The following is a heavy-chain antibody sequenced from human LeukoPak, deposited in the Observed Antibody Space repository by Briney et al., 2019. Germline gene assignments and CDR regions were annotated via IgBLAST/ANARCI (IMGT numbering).Heavy chain of an antibody. CDR1: GYTFTSYD. CDR2: MNPNSGNT. CDR3: ARGKAAAGGDY. D-gene: IGHD6-13*01. J-gene: IGHJ4*02. V-gene: IGHV1-8*01. Sequence: ASVKVSCKASGYTFTSYDINWVRQATGQGLEWMGWMNPNSGNTDYAQKFQGRVTMTRNTSISTAYMELSSLRSEDTGVYYCARGKAAAGGDYWGQGTLVTVSS.